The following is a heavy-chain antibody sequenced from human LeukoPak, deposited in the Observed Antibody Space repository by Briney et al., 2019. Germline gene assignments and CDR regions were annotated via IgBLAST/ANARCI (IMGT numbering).Heavy chain of an antibody. D-gene: IGHD3-22*01. CDR2: INPSGGTT. CDR1: GYTFTSYY. CDR3: ARRHYYDSSGYYYWFDP. Sequence: ASVKVSCKASGYTFTSYYIHRVRQAPGQGLEWMGMINPSGGTTGNAQKFQGRVTMTRDTSTSTVYIELSSLRSEDTAVYYCARRHYYDSSGYYYWFDPWGQGTLVTVSS. J-gene: IGHJ5*02. V-gene: IGHV1-46*01.